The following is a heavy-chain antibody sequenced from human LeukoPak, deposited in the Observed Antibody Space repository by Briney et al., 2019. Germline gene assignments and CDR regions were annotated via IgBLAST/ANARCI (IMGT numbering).Heavy chain of an antibody. CDR3: ARGPSRGGGYY. CDR1: GGTFSSYT. D-gene: IGHD3-10*01. V-gene: IGHV1-69*02. J-gene: IGHJ4*01. CDR2: IIPILGIA. Sequence: GSSVKVSCKASGGTFSSYTISWVRQAPGQGLEWMGRIIPILGIANYAQKFQGRVTITADKSTSTAYMELSSLRSEDTAVYYCARGPSRGGGYYWGQGTLVTVSS.